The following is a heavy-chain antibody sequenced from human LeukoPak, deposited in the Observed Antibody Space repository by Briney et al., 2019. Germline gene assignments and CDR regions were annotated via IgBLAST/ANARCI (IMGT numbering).Heavy chain of an antibody. D-gene: IGHD3-10*01. V-gene: IGHV4-59*01. CDR3: ARAGVYYASGSYLGY. Sequence: SETLSLTCTVSGGSISSYYWSWIRQPPGKGLEWIGYIYYRGSANYNPSLKSRVTISVDTSKNQFSLKLTSVTAADTAVYYCARAGVYYASGSYLGYWGQGTLVTVSS. J-gene: IGHJ4*02. CDR1: GGSISSYY. CDR2: IYYRGSA.